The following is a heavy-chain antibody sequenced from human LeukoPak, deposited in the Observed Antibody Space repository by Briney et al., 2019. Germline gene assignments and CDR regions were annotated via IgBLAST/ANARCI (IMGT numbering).Heavy chain of an antibody. CDR3: ARGGCSGGSCYPFLDAFDI. D-gene: IGHD2-15*01. V-gene: IGHV4-30-4*08. J-gene: IGHJ3*02. CDR2: IYYSGST. Sequence: SQTLSLTCTVSGGSFSSGDYYWSWIRQPPGKGLEWIGYIYYSGSTYYNPSLKSRVTISVDTSKNQFSLKLSSVTAADTAVYYCARGGCSGGSCYPFLDAFDIWGQGTMVTVSS. CDR1: GGSFSSGDYY.